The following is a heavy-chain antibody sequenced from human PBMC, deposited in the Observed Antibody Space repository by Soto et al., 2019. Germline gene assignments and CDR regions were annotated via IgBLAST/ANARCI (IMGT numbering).Heavy chain of an antibody. J-gene: IGHJ5*02. D-gene: IGHD3-16*02. CDR2: IIPIFGTA. CDR1: GGTFSSYA. Sequence: QVQLVQSGAEVKKPGSSVKVSCKASGGTFSSYAISWVRQAPGQGLAWMGGIIPIFGTANYAQKFQGRVTITADKSTSTAYMELSSLRSEDTAVYYWASHGFGGVIAYNWFDPWGQGTLVTVSS. CDR3: ASHGFGGVIAYNWFDP. V-gene: IGHV1-69*06.